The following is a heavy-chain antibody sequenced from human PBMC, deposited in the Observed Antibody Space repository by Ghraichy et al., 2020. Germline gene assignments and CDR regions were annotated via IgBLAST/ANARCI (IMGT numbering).Heavy chain of an antibody. J-gene: IGHJ5*02. CDR3: ARDIATAGNWIET. D-gene: IGHD6-13*01. V-gene: IGHV3-74*01. Sequence: GGSLRLSCAASGFTFRSHWMNWVRQAPGEGPVWVSRINSDGSITNYADSVKGRFTISRDNAKDTLYLQMNSLRADDTAVYYCARDIATAGNWIETWGQGTLV. CDR2: INSDGSIT. CDR1: GFTFRSHW.